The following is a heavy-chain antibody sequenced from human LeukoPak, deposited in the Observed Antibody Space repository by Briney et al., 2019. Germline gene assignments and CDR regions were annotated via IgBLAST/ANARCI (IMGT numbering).Heavy chain of an antibody. V-gene: IGHV4-4*07. J-gene: IGHJ4*02. CDR3: ARAPEFSSGWLLDC. Sequence: PSGTLSLTCTVSGGSINTYYWTWIRQSAGKGLEWIGRIHTSGSTNYNPSLESRVTVSVDTSRNQFSLKVNSVTAADTGVYYCARAPEFSSGWLLDCWGQGSLVTVSS. D-gene: IGHD6-19*01. CDR1: GGSINTYY. CDR2: IHTSGST.